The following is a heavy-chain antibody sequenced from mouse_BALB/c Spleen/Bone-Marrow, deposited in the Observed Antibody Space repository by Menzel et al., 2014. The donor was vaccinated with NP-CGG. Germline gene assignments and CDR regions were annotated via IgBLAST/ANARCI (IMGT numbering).Heavy chain of an antibody. V-gene: IGHV3-8*02. Sequence: DVKLVESGPSLVKPSQTLSLTCSVTGDSIXGGYWHWIRKLPGNKLECMGYISYRGTTYYNPSLKSRISITRDTSKNQYYLELNSVAAEDTATYYCARTGFFDVWGAGTTVTVSS. CDR1: GDSIXGGY. J-gene: IGHJ1*01. CDR3: ARTGFFDV. CDR2: ISYRGTT.